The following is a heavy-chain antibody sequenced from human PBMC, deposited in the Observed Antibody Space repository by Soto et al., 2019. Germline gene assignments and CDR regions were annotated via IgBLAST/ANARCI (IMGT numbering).Heavy chain of an antibody. D-gene: IGHD6-19*01. V-gene: IGHV4-4*07. CDR1: GGSSSSYY. CDR3: ARDSGSGWVYYFDY. CDR2: IYTSGST. Sequence: LSLTGTVAGGSSSSYYWSWIRQPAGKGLEWIGRIYTSGSTNYNPSLKSRVTMSVDTSKNQFSLKLSSVTAADTAVYYCARDSGSGWVYYFDYWGQGTLVTVSS. J-gene: IGHJ4*02.